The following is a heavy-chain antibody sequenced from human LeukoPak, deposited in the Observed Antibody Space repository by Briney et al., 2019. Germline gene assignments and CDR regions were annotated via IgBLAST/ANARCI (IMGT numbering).Heavy chain of an antibody. J-gene: IGHJ5*02. V-gene: IGHV4-31*03. CDR1: GGSISSGGYY. Sequence: SETLSLTCTVSGGSISSGGYYWSWIRQHPGKGLEWIGYIYYSGSTYYNPSLKSRVTISVDTSKNQFSLKLSSVTAADTAVYYCARDIADILTGNWFDPWGQGTLVTVSP. CDR2: IYYSGST. CDR3: ARDIADILTGNWFDP. D-gene: IGHD3-9*01.